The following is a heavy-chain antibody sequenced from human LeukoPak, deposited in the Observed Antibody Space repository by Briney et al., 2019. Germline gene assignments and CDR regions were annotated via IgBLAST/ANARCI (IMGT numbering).Heavy chain of an antibody. V-gene: IGHV3-30*18. CDR3: AKNGRGYSYDYHYGMDV. Sequence: PGGSLRLSCAASGFTFSSCGMHWVRQAPGKGLEWVAVISYDGSNKYYADSVKGRFTISRDKSKNTLYLEMNSLRVEDTAVYYCAKNGRGYSYDYHYGMDVWGQGTTVTVSS. J-gene: IGHJ6*02. D-gene: IGHD5-18*01. CDR1: GFTFSSCG. CDR2: ISYDGSNK.